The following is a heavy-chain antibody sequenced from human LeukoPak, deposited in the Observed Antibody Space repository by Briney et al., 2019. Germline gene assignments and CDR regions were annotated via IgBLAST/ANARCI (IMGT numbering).Heavy chain of an antibody. CDR2: INCDGSST. D-gene: IGHD1-1*01. CDR1: GFTFSTYW. CDR3: ATYNIPHY. J-gene: IGHJ4*02. V-gene: IGHV3-74*01. Sequence: GGSLRLSCAASGFTFSTYWMHWVRQAPGKGLVWVSRINCDGSSTSYADCVKGRFTISRDNAKNTLSLQMKSLRAEDTAVYYCATYNIPHYWGQGTLVTVSS.